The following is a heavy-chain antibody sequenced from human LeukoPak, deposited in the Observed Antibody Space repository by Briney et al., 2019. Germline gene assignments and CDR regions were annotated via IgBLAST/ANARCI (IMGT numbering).Heavy chain of an antibody. J-gene: IGHJ4*02. CDR1: GFPVSTYY. CDR2: IYSGGST. Sequence: GGSLRLSCAASGFPVSTYYMTWVRQAPGKGLECVSVIYSGGSTYYADSVKGRFTVSRDNSKNTLYLQMNSLRAEDTAMYYCARGLRYCTSATCLLPFDYWGQGTLVTVSS. CDR3: ARGLRYCTSATCLLPFDY. V-gene: IGHV3-53*01. D-gene: IGHD2-8*01.